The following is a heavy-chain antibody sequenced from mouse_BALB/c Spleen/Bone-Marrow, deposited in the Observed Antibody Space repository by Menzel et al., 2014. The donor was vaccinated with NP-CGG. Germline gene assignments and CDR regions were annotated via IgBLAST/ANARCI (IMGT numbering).Heavy chain of an antibody. V-gene: IGHV5-17*02. Sequence: EVKLVESGGGLVQPGGSRKLSCAASGFTFSSFGMHWVRQAPERGLEWVAYISSGSSTFFYADTVKGRFTIPRDNPKNTLFLQMTSLRSEDTAMYYCARGGNWEDFDYWGRGPSLTVST. J-gene: IGHJ2*02. CDR2: ISSGSSTF. D-gene: IGHD4-1*01. CDR1: GFTFSSFG. CDR3: ARGGNWEDFDY.